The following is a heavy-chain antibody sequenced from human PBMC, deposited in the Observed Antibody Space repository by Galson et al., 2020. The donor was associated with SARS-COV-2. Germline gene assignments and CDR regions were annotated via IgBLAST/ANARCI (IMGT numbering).Heavy chain of an antibody. V-gene: IGHV1-24*01. CDR2: FDPEDGET. D-gene: IGHD3-22*01. CDR3: ATGLIYYYESSGYYERGGGVDY. Sequence: ASVKVSCKVSGYTLTELSMHWVRQAPGKGLEWMGGFDPEDGETIYAQKFQGRVTMTEDTSTDTAYMELSSLRSEDTAVYYCATGLIYYYESSGYYERGGGVDYWGQGTLVTVSS. CDR1: GYTLTELS. J-gene: IGHJ4*02.